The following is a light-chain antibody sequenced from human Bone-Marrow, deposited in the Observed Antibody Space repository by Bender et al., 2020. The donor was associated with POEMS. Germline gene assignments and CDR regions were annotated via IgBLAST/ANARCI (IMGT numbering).Light chain of an antibody. Sequence: QSVLTQPHSASGTPGQRVTISCSGSSSNIGNNAVNWYQQVPGKAPELLIYYDDLLSSGVSDRFSGSKSGTSASLAISGLQSEDEADYYCAAWDDSLNGVVFGGGTKLTVL. CDR1: SSNIGNNA. CDR3: AAWDDSLNGVV. V-gene: IGLV1-36*01. CDR2: YDD. J-gene: IGLJ2*01.